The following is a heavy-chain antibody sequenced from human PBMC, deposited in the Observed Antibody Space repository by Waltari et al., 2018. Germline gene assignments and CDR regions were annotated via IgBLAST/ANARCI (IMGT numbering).Heavy chain of an antibody. D-gene: IGHD4-4*01. J-gene: IGHJ5*02. Sequence: EGQLVETGGGLIQPGGSLRLSCAASGFTVSTNYMSWFRQAPGKGLEWVSVMFTGGKTHYADAVKGRFIISRDSSKNTLYLQMNSLRVEDTALYYCARGGTVDSSWYDHWGQGTLVSVSS. V-gene: IGHV3-53*02. CDR3: ARGGTVDSSWYDH. CDR1: GFTVSTNY. CDR2: MFTGGKT.